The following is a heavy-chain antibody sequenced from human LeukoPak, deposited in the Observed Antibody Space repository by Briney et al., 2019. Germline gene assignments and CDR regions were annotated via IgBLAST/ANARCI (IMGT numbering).Heavy chain of an antibody. CDR2: ISGSGGST. V-gene: IGHV3-23*01. CDR3: AREGENYYDSSGYFFGSY. CDR1: GFTFSSYA. D-gene: IGHD3-22*01. J-gene: IGHJ4*02. Sequence: GGSLRLSCAASGFTFSSYAMSWVRQAPGKGLEWVSAISGSGGSTYYADSVKGRFTISRDNSKNTLYLQMNSLRAEDTAVYYCAREGENYYDSSGYFFGSYWGQGTLVTVSS.